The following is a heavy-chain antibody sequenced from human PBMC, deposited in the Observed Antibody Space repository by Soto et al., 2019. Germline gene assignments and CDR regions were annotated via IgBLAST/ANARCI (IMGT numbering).Heavy chain of an antibody. CDR3: ARGTKIDYVVAFDI. CDR1: GYTFTSYD. Sequence: VASVKVSCKASGYTFTSYDINWVRQATGQGLEWMGWMNPNSGNTGYAQKFQGRVTMTRNTSISTAYMELSSLRSEDTAVYYCARGTKIDYVVAFDIWGQGTMVTVSS. V-gene: IGHV1-8*01. D-gene: IGHD4-17*01. J-gene: IGHJ3*02. CDR2: MNPNSGNT.